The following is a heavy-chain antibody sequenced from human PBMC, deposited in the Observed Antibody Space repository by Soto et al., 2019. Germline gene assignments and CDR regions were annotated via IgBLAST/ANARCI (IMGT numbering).Heavy chain of an antibody. V-gene: IGHV3-23*01. D-gene: IGHD6-6*01. CDR1: GFTFSTYA. Sequence: VQVLESGGGLVQPGGSLRLSCAASGFTFSTYAMGWVRQAPGKGLEWVASISLSGDNTYYPDSVRGRFTISRDISKNTLYLQMHSLRAEDTALYYCAKDLGSSPPGAFWGQGTLVTVSS. CDR2: ISLSGDNT. J-gene: IGHJ4*02. CDR3: AKDLGSSPPGAF.